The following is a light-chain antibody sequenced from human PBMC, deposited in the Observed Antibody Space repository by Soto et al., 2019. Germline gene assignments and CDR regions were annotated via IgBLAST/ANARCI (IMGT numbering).Light chain of an antibody. J-gene: IGLJ3*02. Sequence: QLVLTQPASVSGSPGQSITISCTGASTDVGGYKFLSWYQQYPGKAPKLIIYDLSNRPSGVSNRFSGSKSGNAASLTISGLQPEDEAYYYCSSYTSTTTVWVFGGGTKVTVL. CDR2: DLS. CDR1: STDVGGYKF. V-gene: IGLV2-14*01. CDR3: SSYTSTTTVWV.